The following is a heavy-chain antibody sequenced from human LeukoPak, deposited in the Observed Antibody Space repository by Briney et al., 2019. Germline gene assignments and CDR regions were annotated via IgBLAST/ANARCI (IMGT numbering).Heavy chain of an antibody. V-gene: IGHV3-23*01. CDR3: AKWGTGNSYFDY. D-gene: IGHD4-23*01. CDR2: ISGSGGST. J-gene: IGHJ4*02. Sequence: GGSLRLSCAASGFTFSSYAMSWVRQAPGKGLEWVSAISGSGGSTYYTDSVKGRFTIPRDNSKNTLYLQMNSLRAEDTAVYYCAKWGTGNSYFDYWGQGTLVTVSS. CDR1: GFTFSSYA.